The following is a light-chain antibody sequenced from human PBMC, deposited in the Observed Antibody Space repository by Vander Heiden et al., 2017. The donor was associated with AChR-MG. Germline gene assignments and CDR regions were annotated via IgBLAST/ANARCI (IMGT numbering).Light chain of an antibody. CDR2: GAS. V-gene: IGKV3-20*01. CDR3: QQYGSSPRT. J-gene: IGKJ1*01. CDR1: QSVSSSY. Sequence: IVFTQPPGTLSLSPGERATLSCRASQSVSSSYLAWYQQKPGQAPRLLIYGASSRATGIPDRFSGSGSGTDFTLTISRLEPEDFAVYYCQQYGSSPRTFGQGTKVEIK.